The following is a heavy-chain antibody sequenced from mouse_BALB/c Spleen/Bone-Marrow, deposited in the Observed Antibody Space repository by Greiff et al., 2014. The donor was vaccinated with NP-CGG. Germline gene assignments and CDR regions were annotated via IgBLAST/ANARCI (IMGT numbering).Heavy chain of an antibody. Sequence: DVQLVESGGGLVKPGGSLKLSCAASGFTFSSYAMSWVRQSPEKRLEWVAEISSGGRYTYYPDTVTGRFTISRDNAKNTLYLEMSSLRSEDTAMYYCAREGLRRRAAMDYWGQGTSVTVSS. CDR3: AREGLRRRAAMDY. V-gene: IGHV5-9-4*01. CDR2: ISSGGRYT. CDR1: GFTFSSYA. D-gene: IGHD2-4*01. J-gene: IGHJ4*01.